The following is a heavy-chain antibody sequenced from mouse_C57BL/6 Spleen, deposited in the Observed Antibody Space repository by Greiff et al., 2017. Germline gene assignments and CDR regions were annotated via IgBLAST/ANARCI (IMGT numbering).Heavy chain of an antibody. D-gene: IGHD3-3*01. J-gene: IGHJ2*01. CDR3: ARRAPVDY. V-gene: IGHV1-81*01. CDR1: GYTFTSYG. CDR2: IYPRSGNT. Sequence: QVQLQQSGAELARPGASVKLSCKASGYTFTSYGISWVKQRTGQGLEWIGEIYPRSGNTYYNEKFKGKATLTANKSSSTAYMELRSLTSEDSAVYFCARRAPVDYWGQGTTLTVSS.